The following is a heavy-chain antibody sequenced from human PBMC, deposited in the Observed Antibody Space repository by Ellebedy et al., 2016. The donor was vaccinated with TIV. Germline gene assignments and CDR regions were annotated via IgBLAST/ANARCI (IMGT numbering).Heavy chain of an antibody. J-gene: IGHJ4*02. D-gene: IGHD6-19*01. V-gene: IGHV3-30-3*01. CDR1: GFTFDSYA. CDR3: ARDLDKSSGWYGGAAY. CDR2: ISYDGSSK. Sequence: PGGSLRLSCVASGFTFDSYAMHWVRQAPGKGLEWVAVISYDGSSKYYADSVKGRFTISRDNSMTTLYLEMNSLRAEDTAVYYWARDLDKSSGWYGGAAYWGQGTLVTVSS.